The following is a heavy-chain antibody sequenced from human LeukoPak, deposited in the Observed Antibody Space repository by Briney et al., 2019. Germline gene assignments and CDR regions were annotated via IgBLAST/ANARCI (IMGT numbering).Heavy chain of an antibody. CDR3: ARASSRYDFWSGDKPYYFDY. J-gene: IGHJ4*02. V-gene: IGHV4-30-4*08. D-gene: IGHD3-3*01. CDR2: IYYSGST. Sequence: PSETLSLTCTVSGGSISSGDYYWSWIRQPPGKGLEWIGYIYYSGSTYYNPSLKSRVTISVDTSKNQFSLKLSSVTAADTAVYYCARASSRYDFWSGDKPYYFDYWGQGTLVTVSS. CDR1: GGSISSGDYY.